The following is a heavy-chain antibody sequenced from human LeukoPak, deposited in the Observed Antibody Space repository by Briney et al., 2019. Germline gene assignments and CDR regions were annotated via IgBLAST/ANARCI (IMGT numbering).Heavy chain of an antibody. CDR3: ARDLASTPDWELDY. CDR1: GYIFTDYY. V-gene: IGHV1-2*06. CDR2: INPKSGGT. D-gene: IGHD3-9*01. J-gene: IGHJ4*02. Sequence: GASVKVSCKASGYIFTDYYIHWVRQSHAQGLEWMGRINPKSGGTDDAQDFQGRVTMTRDSSINTVHLYLSSLTSDDTAVYYCARDLASTPDWELDYWGQGSPVTVSP.